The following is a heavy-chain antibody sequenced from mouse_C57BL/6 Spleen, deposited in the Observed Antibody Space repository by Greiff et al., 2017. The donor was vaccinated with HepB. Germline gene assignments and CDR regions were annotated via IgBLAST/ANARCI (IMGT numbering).Heavy chain of an antibody. V-gene: IGHV5-16*01. Sequence: EVQRVESEGGLVQPGSSMKLSCTASGFTFSDYYMAWVRQVPEKGLEWVANINYDGSSTYYLDSLKSRFIISRDNAKNILYLQMSSLKSEDTATYYCARGFPFDYWGQGTTLTVSS. CDR3: ARGFPFDY. CDR2: INYDGSST. J-gene: IGHJ2*01. CDR1: GFTFSDYY.